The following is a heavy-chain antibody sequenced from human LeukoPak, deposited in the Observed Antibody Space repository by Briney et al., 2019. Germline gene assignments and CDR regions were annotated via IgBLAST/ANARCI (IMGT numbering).Heavy chain of an antibody. CDR3: ARFGLPYSIDL. Sequence: PGGSLRLSCIASGFTINQHAMSWVRQAPVKGLEWVASIRPDGSAVLYVDSVKRRFTFSRDNAKNSLDLQMNSLRAEDTAVYYCARFGLPYSIDLWGQGTMVTVSS. V-gene: IGHV3-7*01. J-gene: IGHJ6*02. CDR2: IRPDGSAV. CDR1: GFTINQHA. D-gene: IGHD3/OR15-3a*01.